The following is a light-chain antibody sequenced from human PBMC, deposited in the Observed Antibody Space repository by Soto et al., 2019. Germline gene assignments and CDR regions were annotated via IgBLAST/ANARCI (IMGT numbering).Light chain of an antibody. CDR1: TSDVGGYKY. CDR2: EVS. CDR3: SSYTSRFTLV. J-gene: IGLJ2*01. V-gene: IGLV2-14*01. Sequence: QSALTQPASVSGSPGQSITISCTGTTSDVGGYKYVSWYQQYPGKAPKLMIYEVSNRPSGVSNRFSGSKSGNTASLTISGLQAEDEADYYCSSYTSRFTLVFGGGTKLTVL.